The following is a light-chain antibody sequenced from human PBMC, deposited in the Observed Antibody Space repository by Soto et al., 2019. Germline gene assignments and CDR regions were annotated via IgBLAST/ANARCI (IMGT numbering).Light chain of an antibody. V-gene: IGKV3-11*01. CDR2: DAS. Sequence: EIVLTQSPATLSLSPGERATLSCRASQSVSSYLAWYQQKPGQAPRLLIYDASNRATGIPARFSGSGSGTDFPLTISSLEPEDFAVYYCQQRSNWPPSITVGPGTRLEIK. CDR3: QQRSNWPPSIT. CDR1: QSVSSY. J-gene: IGKJ5*01.